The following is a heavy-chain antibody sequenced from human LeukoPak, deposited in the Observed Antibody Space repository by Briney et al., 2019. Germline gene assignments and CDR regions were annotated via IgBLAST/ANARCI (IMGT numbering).Heavy chain of an antibody. CDR1: GFTVSSNY. CDR3: ARANYDIYVIADY. V-gene: IGHV3-53*01. Sequence: GGSLRLSCAASGFTVSSNYMSWVRQAPGKGLEWVSVIYSGGSTYYADSVKGRFTISRDNSKNTLYLQMNSLRAEDTAVYYCARANYDIYVIADYWGQGTLVTVSS. CDR2: IYSGGST. J-gene: IGHJ4*02. D-gene: IGHD3-9*01.